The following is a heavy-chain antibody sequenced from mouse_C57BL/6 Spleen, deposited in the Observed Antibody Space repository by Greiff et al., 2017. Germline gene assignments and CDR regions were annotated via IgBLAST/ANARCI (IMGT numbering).Heavy chain of an antibody. CDR2: ISSGSSTL. CDR1: GFTFSDSG. J-gene: IGHJ1*03. D-gene: IGHD2-5*01. CDR3: ASNSNYEYFEV. V-gene: IGHV5-17*01. Sequence: EVQVVESGGGLVKPGGSLKLSCAASGFTFSDSGMHWVRQAPEKGLEWVAYISSGSSTLYYADTVKGRFPISRDNAKNTLFLQMTSLRSEDTAMYYCASNSNYEYFEVWGTGTTVTVSS.